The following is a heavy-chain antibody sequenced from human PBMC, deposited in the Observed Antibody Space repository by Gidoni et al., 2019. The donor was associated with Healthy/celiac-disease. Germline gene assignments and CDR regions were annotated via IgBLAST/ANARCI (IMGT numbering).Heavy chain of an antibody. Sequence: QVQLVQSGAEVKKPGSSVKVSCKASGGTFSSYAISWVRQAPGQGLEWMGRIIPILGIANYAQKFQGRVTITADKSTSTAYMELSSLRSEDTAVYYCARDQTVVVPAAIDYWGQGTLVTVSS. J-gene: IGHJ4*02. CDR2: IIPILGIA. D-gene: IGHD2-2*01. CDR3: ARDQTVVVPAAIDY. V-gene: IGHV1-69*09. CDR1: GGTFSSYA.